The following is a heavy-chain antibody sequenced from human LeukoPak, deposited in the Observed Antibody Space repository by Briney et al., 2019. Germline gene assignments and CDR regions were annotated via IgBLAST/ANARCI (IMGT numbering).Heavy chain of an antibody. CDR3: ARGYSSSWVPGY. Sequence: GRSLRLSCAASEFTFDNFAMHWVRQAPGKGLEWVAFISYDGSDKYYADSVKGRFTISRDNSKNTLYLQMNSLRAEDTAVYYCARGYSSSWVPGYWGQGTLVTVSS. V-gene: IGHV3-30-3*01. J-gene: IGHJ4*02. CDR2: ISYDGSDK. D-gene: IGHD6-13*01. CDR1: EFTFDNFA.